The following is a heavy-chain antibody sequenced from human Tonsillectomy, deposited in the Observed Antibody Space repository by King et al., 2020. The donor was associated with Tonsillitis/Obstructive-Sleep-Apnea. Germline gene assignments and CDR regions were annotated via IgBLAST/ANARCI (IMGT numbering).Heavy chain of an antibody. J-gene: IGHJ2*01. CDR2: IYYSGST. D-gene: IGHD1-26*01. Sequence: QLQESGPGLVKPSETLSLSCTVSGASISSSSYYWSWIRQPPVKGLEWIGSIYYSGSTYYNPSLKSRVTISVDTSKNQFSLKVNSVTAADTAVYYCATLVGAAPSWYFDLWGRGTLVTVSS. CDR1: GASISSSSYY. V-gene: IGHV4-39*01. CDR3: ATLVGAAPSWYFDL.